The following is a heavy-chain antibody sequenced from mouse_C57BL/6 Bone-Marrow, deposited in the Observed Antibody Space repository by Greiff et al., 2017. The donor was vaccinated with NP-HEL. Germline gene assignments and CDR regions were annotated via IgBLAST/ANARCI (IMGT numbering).Heavy chain of an antibody. J-gene: IGHJ3*01. Sequence: EVQRVESGEGLVKPGGSLKLSCAASGFTFSSYAMSWVRQTPEKRLAWVAYISSGGDYIYYADTVKGRFTISRDNARNTLYLQMSSLKSEDTAMYYCTSLDGYYPWFAYWGQGTLVTVSA. CDR2: ISSGGDYI. V-gene: IGHV5-9-1*02. CDR3: TSLDGYYPWFAY. D-gene: IGHD2-3*01. CDR1: GFTFSSYA.